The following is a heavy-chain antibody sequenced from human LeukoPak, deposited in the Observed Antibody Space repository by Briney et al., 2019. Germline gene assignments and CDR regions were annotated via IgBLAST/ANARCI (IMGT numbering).Heavy chain of an antibody. CDR3: ARALRETLTGYYLFDY. CDR2: INPNSGGT. Sequence: ASVKVSCKASGYTFTGYYVHWVRQAPGQGLEWMGRINPNSGGTNYAQKFQGRVTMTRDTSISTAYMELSRLRSDDTAVYYCARALRETLTGYYLFDYWGQGTLVTVSS. V-gene: IGHV1-2*06. J-gene: IGHJ4*02. D-gene: IGHD3-9*01. CDR1: GYTFTGYY.